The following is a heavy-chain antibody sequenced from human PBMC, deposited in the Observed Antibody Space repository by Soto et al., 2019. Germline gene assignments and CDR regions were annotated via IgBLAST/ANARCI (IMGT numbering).Heavy chain of an antibody. CDR2: TYYRSMWYY. J-gene: IGHJ4*02. CDR1: GDRVSSNDAA. Sequence: QVQLQQSGPGLVERSQTLSLTCSISGDRVSSNDAAWNWIRQSPSRGLEWLGRTYYRSMWYYDYAMSVESRMTINPDTSKNQFSLHLNSVTPEDTAVYYCARGWQLDYWGQGSLVTVSP. V-gene: IGHV6-1*01. D-gene: IGHD1-1*01. CDR3: ARGWQLDY.